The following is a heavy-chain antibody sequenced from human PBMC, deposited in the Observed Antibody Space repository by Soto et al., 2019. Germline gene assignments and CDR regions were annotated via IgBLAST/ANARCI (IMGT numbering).Heavy chain of an antibody. CDR2: FYSSGRP. J-gene: IGHJ4*02. CDR3: AREYNYDSSGIGFDS. Sequence: SEMMSLTRTVSGDSLSMYFGSWIRQTPGERLEWMGYFYSSGRPHHNHSLKSRVTISEDRSKNRFYLKLSSVTAAEPAVYSCAREYNYDSSGIGFDSWGQGTLVTVSS. CDR1: GDSLSMYF. D-gene: IGHD3-22*01. V-gene: IGHV4-59*01.